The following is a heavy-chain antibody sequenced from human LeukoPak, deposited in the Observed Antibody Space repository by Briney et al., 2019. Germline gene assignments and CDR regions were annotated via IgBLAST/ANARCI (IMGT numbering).Heavy chain of an antibody. Sequence: PGGSLRLSCAASGFTFSSYTMNWVRQAPGKGLEWVSSISSSRSSIYYADSMKGRFTISRDNAKNSLYLQMNSLRAEDTAVYYCARGITMIVVAFGYWGQGTLVTVSS. J-gene: IGHJ4*02. CDR3: ARGITMIVVAFGY. CDR1: GFTFSSYT. D-gene: IGHD3-22*01. V-gene: IGHV3-21*01. CDR2: ISSSRSSI.